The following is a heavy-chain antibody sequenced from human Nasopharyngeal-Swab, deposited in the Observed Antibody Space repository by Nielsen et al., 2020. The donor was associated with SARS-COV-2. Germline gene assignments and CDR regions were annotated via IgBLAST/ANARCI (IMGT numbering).Heavy chain of an antibody. Sequence: GGSLRLSCAASGFTFNSYSMNWVRQAPGKGLEWVSSISSSGNYIYYADSVKGRFTISRDNAKNSLYLQMNSLRAEDTAVYYCATGNSFDYWGQGTLVTVSS. CDR3: ATGNSFDY. V-gene: IGHV3-21*01. CDR1: GFTFNSYS. CDR2: ISSSGNYI. J-gene: IGHJ4*02.